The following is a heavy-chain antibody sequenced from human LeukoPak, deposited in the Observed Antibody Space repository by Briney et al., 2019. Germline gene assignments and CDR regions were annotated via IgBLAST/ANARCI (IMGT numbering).Heavy chain of an antibody. CDR2: ISGSGGST. CDR1: GFTFSSYA. J-gene: IGHJ4*02. D-gene: IGHD3-3*01. V-gene: IGHV3-23*01. Sequence: GGSLRLSCAASGFTFSSYAMSWVRQAPGKGLEWVSAISGSGGSTYYADSVKGRFTISRDNSKNTLYLQMNSLRAEDTAVYYCAKEGATYYDFWSGYSYFDYWGQGTLVTVSS. CDR3: AKEGATYYDFWSGYSYFDY.